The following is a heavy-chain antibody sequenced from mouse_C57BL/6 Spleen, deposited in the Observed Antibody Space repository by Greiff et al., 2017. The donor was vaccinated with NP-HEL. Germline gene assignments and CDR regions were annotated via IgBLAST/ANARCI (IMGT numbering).Heavy chain of an antibody. J-gene: IGHJ3*01. D-gene: IGHD2-3*01. CDR1: GFTFSSYA. CDR2: ISDGGSYT. CDR3: ARESRYDGYYAWFAY. Sequence: DVKLVESGGGLVKPGGSLKLSCAASGFTFSSYAMSWVRQTPEKRLEWVATISDGGSYTYYPDNVKGRFTISSDNAKNNLYLQMSHLKSEDTAMDYCARESRYDGYYAWFAYWGQGTLVTVSA. V-gene: IGHV5-4*01.